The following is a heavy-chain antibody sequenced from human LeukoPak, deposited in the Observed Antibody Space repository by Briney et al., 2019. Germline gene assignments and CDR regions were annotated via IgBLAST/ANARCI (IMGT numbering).Heavy chain of an antibody. D-gene: IGHD2-2*01. V-gene: IGHV3-30*02. J-gene: IGHJ5*02. CDR2: IRYDGSNK. CDR3: AKDFRTRYCSSTSCYGP. Sequence: GGSLRLSCAASGFTFSSYGMHWVRQAPGKGLGWVAFIRYDGSNKYYADSVKGRFTISRDNSKNTLYLQMNSLRAEDTAGYYCAKDFRTRYCSSTSCYGPWGQGTLVTVSS. CDR1: GFTFSSYG.